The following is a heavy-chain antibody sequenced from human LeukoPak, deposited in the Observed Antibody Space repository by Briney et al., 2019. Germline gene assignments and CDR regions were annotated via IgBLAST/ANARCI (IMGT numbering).Heavy chain of an antibody. CDR2: IYPGDSDT. J-gene: IGHJ3*02. V-gene: IGHV5-51*01. CDR1: GYNFTNDW. D-gene: IGHD1-26*01. CDR3: ARRGSGIYFAFDI. Sequence: GESLKISCKVSGYNFTNDWIGWVRQMPGKGLEWMGIIYPGDSDTTYSPSFQGQVTISTNKSISTAYLQWSSLKASDTAVYYCARRGSGIYFAFDIWGQGTMVTVSS.